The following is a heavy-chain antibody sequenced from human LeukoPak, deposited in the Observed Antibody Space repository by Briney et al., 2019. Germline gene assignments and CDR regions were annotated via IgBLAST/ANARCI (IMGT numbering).Heavy chain of an antibody. V-gene: IGHV5-10-1*01. CDR2: IAPSDSYT. CDR1: GYSFTSHW. D-gene: IGHD3-9*01. J-gene: IGHJ4*02. Sequence: GESLKISCKGSGYSFTSHWISWVRQMPGKGLEWMGRIAPSDSYTNYRPSFQGHVTISADKSISTAYLQWSSLKASDTAMYYCARRGYDTGTDYWGQGTLVTVSS. CDR3: ARRGYDTGTDY.